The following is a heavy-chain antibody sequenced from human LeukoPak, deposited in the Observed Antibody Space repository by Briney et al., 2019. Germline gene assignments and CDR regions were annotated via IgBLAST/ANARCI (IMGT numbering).Heavy chain of an antibody. CDR3: ATFTSYSHGLDFDY. CDR2: ISSSSVYI. V-gene: IGHV3-11*06. D-gene: IGHD4-11*01. Sequence: GGSLRLSCAASGFTFNDYYMTWIRQAPGKGLEWVASISSSSVYIFYSSSVRGRFTISRDNAKNSLYLQMSSLRAEDTALYYCATFTSYSHGLDFDYWGQGTLVSVSS. CDR1: GFTFNDYY. J-gene: IGHJ4*02.